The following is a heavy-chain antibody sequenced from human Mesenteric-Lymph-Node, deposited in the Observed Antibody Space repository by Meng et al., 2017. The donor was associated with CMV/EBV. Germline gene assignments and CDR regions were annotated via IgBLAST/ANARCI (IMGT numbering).Heavy chain of an antibody. D-gene: IGHD3-22*01. J-gene: IGHJ4*02. V-gene: IGHV4-39*01. Sequence: QLHRQEPGPGLVKPSETLSLSCIVSGDSISNSTYYWTWIRQPPGKGLEWIGSVHHSGTTYYNPSLKGRLTISVDTSANLFSLRLTTVTAADTATYYCARRGNYDSDYSEYWGQGTLVTV. CDR2: VHHSGTT. CDR1: GDSISNSTYY. CDR3: ARRGNYDSDYSEY.